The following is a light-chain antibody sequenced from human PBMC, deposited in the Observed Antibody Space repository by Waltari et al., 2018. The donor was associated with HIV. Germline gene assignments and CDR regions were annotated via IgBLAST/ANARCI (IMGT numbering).Light chain of an antibody. J-gene: IGKJ4*01. Sequence: EVVLTQSPATLSLSPGERATLSCRASKSVSDYLAWYQQKPGQAPRLLIYDASNRATGIPARFSGSGAGTDFTLTISSLEPEDFAVYYCQQRSNWRRSGLTFGGGTKVEIK. CDR2: DAS. V-gene: IGKV3-11*01. CDR1: KSVSDY. CDR3: QQRSNWRRSGLT.